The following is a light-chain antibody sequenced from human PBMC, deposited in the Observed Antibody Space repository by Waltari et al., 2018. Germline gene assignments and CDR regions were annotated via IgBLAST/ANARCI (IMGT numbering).Light chain of an antibody. CDR1: SLRRYY. CDR2: GQD. V-gene: IGLV3-19*01. J-gene: IGLJ2*01. Sequence: SSELTQDPAVYVALGQTVRITCQGDSLRRYYASWYQQRPGQAPILGLYGQDNRPSGIPDRFSGSTSGNTASLTITGAQAEDEADYYCLSRDTSSTRLFGGGTRLTV. CDR3: LSRDTSSTRL.